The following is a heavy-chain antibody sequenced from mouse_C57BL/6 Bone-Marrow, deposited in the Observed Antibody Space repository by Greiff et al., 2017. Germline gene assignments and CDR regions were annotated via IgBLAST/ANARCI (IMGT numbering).Heavy chain of an antibody. CDR3: AIYDGYYGFAY. D-gene: IGHD2-3*01. V-gene: IGHV1-78*01. Sequence: QVQLQQSDAELVKPGASVKISCKVSGYTFPDHTIHWMKQRPEQGLEWIGYIYPRDGSTKYNEKFKGKATLTADKSSSTAYMQLNSLTSEDSAVDFCAIYDGYYGFAYWGQGTLGTVSA. CDR1: GYTFPDHT. J-gene: IGHJ3*01. CDR2: IYPRDGST.